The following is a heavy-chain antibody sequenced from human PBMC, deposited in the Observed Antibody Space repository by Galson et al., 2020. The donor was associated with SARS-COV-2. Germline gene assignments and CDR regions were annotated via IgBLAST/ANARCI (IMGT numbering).Heavy chain of an antibody. CDR1: GFIFTNYE. Sequence: GSLRLSCAASGFIFTNYEINRVRQAPGKGLEWLSYISDTGTNIYYADPVKGRFTNSRDNTKNSVYLQMTSVRAEDTAVYYCASPYLAAASFFGAFDLWGRGTMVTVSS. V-gene: IGHV3-48*03. J-gene: IGHJ3*01. CDR3: ASPYLAAASFFGAFDL. D-gene: IGHD6-13*01. CDR2: ISDTGTNI.